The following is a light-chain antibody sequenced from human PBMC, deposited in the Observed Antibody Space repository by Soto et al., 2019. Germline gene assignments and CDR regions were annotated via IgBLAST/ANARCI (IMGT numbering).Light chain of an antibody. CDR2: DVS. CDR3: SSYTTSNTRQIV. V-gene: IGLV2-14*03. Sequence: QSVLTQPASVSGSPGHSITISCTGTSSGVGGYNYVSWYQHHPGKAPKLIIYDVSNRPSGVSIRFSGSKSDNTASLTISGLQPEDEADYHCSSYTTSNTRQIVFGTGTKVTVL. CDR1: SSGVGGYNY. J-gene: IGLJ1*01.